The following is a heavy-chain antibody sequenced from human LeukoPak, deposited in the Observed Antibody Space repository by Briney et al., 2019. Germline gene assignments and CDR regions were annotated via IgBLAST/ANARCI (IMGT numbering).Heavy chain of an antibody. D-gene: IGHD2-2*01. V-gene: IGHV6-1*01. Sequence: SQTLSLTCAISGDSVSSNSAAWNWIRQSPSRGLEWLGRTYYRSKWYNDYAVSVKSRITINPDTSKNQFSLQLNSVTPEDTAVYYCARGRGRAPVPAAIGYYYGMDVWGQGTTVTVSS. J-gene: IGHJ6*02. CDR1: GDSVSSNSAA. CDR2: TYYRSKWYN. CDR3: ARGRGRAPVPAAIGYYYGMDV.